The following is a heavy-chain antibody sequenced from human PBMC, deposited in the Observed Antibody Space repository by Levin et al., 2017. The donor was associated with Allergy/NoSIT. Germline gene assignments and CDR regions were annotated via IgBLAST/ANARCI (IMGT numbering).Heavy chain of an antibody. Sequence: GESLKISCAASGFTFSSYGMHWVRQAPGKGLEWVAVISYDGSNKYYADSVKGRFTISRDNSKNTLYLQMNSLRAEDTAVYYCAKDLGRTGDQYYFDYWGQGTLVTVSS. CDR1: GFTFSSYG. J-gene: IGHJ4*02. CDR3: AKDLGRTGDQYYFDY. CDR2: ISYDGSNK. D-gene: IGHD1-1*01. V-gene: IGHV3-30*18.